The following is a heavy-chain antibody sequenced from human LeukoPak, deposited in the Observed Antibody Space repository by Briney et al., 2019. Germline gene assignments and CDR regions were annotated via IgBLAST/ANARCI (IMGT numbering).Heavy chain of an antibody. J-gene: IGHJ5*02. D-gene: IGHD3-3*01. CDR2: TRNKANSYTT. CDR3: ARDGADFWSGYYNWFDP. CDR1: GFTFSDHY. V-gene: IGHV3-72*01. Sequence: GGSLRLSCAASGFTFSDHYMDWVRQAPGKGLEWVGRTRNKANSYTTEYAASVKGRFTISRDDSKNSLYLQMNSLKTEDTAVYYCARDGADFWSGYYNWFDPWGQGTLVTVSS.